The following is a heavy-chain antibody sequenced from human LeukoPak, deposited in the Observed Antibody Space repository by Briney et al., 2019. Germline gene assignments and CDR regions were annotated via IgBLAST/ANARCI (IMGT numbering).Heavy chain of an antibody. CDR2: ISWNSGSI. D-gene: IGHD2-21*02. J-gene: IGHJ4*02. CDR3: AKVFAYCGGDCYDYYFDY. V-gene: IGHV3-9*01. CDR1: GFTFDDYA. Sequence: GGSLRLSCAASGFTFDDYAMHWVRQAPGKGLEWVSGISWNSGSIGYADSVKGRFTISRDNAKNSLYLQMNSLRAEDTALYYCAKVFAYCGGDCYDYYFDYWGQGTLVTVSS.